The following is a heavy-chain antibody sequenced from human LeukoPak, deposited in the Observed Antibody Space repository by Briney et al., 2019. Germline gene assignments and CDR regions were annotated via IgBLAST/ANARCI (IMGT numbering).Heavy chain of an antibody. CDR2: IYSGGST. V-gene: IGHV3-53*01. Sequence: PGGSLRLSCAASGFTFSSYAMSWVRQAPGKGLEWVSVIYSGGSTYYADSVKGRFTISRDNSKNTLYLQMNSLRAEDTAVYYCARDTLLFYWGQGTLVTVSS. CDR1: GFTFSSYA. CDR3: ARDTLLFY. J-gene: IGHJ4*02. D-gene: IGHD1-26*01.